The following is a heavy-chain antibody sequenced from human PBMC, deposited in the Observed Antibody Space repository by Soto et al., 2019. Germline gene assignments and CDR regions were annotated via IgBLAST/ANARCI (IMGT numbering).Heavy chain of an antibody. Sequence: QVQLVQSGAEVKKPGSSVKVSCKASGGTFSSYAISWVRQAPGQGLEWMGGIIPIFGTANYAQKFQGRVTITADESTSTAYMELSSLRSEDTAVYYCASCHRRDSYVDHYYYGMDVWGQGTTVTVSS. CDR2: IIPIFGTA. J-gene: IGHJ6*02. CDR3: ASCHRRDSYVDHYYYGMDV. D-gene: IGHD5-18*01. CDR1: GGTFSSYA. V-gene: IGHV1-69*01.